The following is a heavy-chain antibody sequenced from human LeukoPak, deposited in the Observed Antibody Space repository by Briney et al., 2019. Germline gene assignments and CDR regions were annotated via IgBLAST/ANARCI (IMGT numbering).Heavy chain of an antibody. CDR1: GYTLTELS. Sequence: ASVKVSCKVSGYTLTELSMHWVRQAPGKGLEWMGGFDPEDGETIYAQKFQGRVTMTEDTSTDTAYMELSSLRSEDTAVYYCATDLQGAAGSKYYYYYGMDVWGQGTTVTVSS. J-gene: IGHJ6*02. CDR2: FDPEDGET. CDR3: ATDLQGAAGSKYYYYYGMDV. D-gene: IGHD6-13*01. V-gene: IGHV1-24*01.